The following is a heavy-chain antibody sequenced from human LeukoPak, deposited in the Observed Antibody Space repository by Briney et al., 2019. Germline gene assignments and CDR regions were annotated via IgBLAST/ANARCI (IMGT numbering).Heavy chain of an antibody. V-gene: IGHV5-51*01. J-gene: IGHJ6*02. CDR3: ARLEGSGSSTYYYYYGMDV. Sequence: GESLKISCKGSGYSFPNYWIGWVRQMPGKGLEWMGIIYPGDSSTTYSPSFQGQVTISADKSISTAYLQWSSLKASDTAMYYCARLEGSGSSTYYYYYGMDVWGQGTTVTVSS. CDR2: IYPGDSST. CDR1: GYSFPNYW. D-gene: IGHD3-10*01.